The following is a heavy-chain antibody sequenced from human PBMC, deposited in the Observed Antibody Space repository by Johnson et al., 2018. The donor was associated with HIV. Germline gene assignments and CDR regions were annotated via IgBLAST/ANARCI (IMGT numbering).Heavy chain of an antibody. CDR3: ARVSDFGVEILGAFDI. CDR1: GFTFSSYV. Sequence: VQLVESGGGVVQPGGSLRLSCAASGFTFSSYVMNWVRQAPGKGLEWVSGISGSGGSTYYAISVKVLCTISRDNSKNTLHLKMNSTRAEDTAIYPCARVSDFGVEILGAFDIWGQGTTVTVSS. D-gene: IGHD3-3*01. CDR2: ISGSGGST. V-gene: IGHV3-23*04. J-gene: IGHJ3*02.